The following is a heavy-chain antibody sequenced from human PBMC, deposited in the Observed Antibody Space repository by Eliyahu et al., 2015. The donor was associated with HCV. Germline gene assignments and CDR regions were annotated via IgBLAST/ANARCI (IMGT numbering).Heavy chain of an antibody. D-gene: IGHD6-13*01. CDR3: ARSGSSWYGGFDL. V-gene: IGHV1-69*01. CDR2: VIPLFGPA. CDR1: GGXFSNYG. J-gene: IGHJ4*02. Sequence: QVQLVQSGAEVKKPGSSVKVSCKAPGGXFSNYGISWVRQAPGQGLEWMGGVIPLFGPANYAQKFKGRLTATADESTNTAFMELSSLRSEDTAVYFCARSGSSWYGGFDLWGQGTLVTVSS.